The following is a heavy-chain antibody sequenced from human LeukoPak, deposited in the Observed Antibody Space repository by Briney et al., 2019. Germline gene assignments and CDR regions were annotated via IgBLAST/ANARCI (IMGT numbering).Heavy chain of an antibody. CDR3: LRIDY. CDR1: GFTFSSYW. Sequence: PGGSLRLSCAASGFTFSSYWMHWVRQAPGKGLVWVSRINSDGSSTSYADSVKGRFTISRDNAKNTLYLQMNSLYYCARAEGAYLRIDYWGQGTLVTVSS. V-gene: IGHV3-74*01. J-gene: IGHJ4*02. D-gene: IGHD3-10*01. CDR2: INSDGSST.